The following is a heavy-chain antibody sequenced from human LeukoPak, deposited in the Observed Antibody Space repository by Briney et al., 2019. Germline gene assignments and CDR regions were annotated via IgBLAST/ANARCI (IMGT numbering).Heavy chain of an antibody. J-gene: IGHJ3*02. D-gene: IGHD4-17*01. CDR3: AGTDYGDYPPDAFDI. Sequence: SETLSLTCAVYGGSFSGYYWSWIRQPPGKGLEWIGEINHSGSTNYNPSLKSRVTISVDTSKNQFSLKLSSVTAADTAVYYCAGTDYGDYPPDAFDIWGQGTMVTVSS. CDR1: GGSFSGYY. CDR2: INHSGST. V-gene: IGHV4-34*01.